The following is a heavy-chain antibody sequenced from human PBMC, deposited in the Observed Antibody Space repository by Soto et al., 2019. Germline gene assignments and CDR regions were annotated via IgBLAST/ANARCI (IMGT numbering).Heavy chain of an antibody. D-gene: IGHD6-19*01. V-gene: IGHV4-61*01. CDR3: ARIPYSSASFDY. CDR1: GVSISSVSISSSY. Sequence: PSETLSLTCTVSGVSISSVSISSSYWGWIRQPPGKGLEYIGSIPYSGNTNYNPSLKSRVSISVDTSKNQFSLKLTSVTAADTAVYYCARIPYSSASFDYWGQGILVTVSS. CDR2: IPYSGNT. J-gene: IGHJ4*02.